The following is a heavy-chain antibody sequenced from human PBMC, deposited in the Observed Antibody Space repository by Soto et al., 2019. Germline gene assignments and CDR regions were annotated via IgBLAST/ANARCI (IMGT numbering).Heavy chain of an antibody. CDR2: IWYDGSNK. CDR3: ARDTDILTGYRYYFDY. V-gene: IGHV3-33*01. J-gene: IGHJ4*02. Sequence: QVQLVESGGGVVQPGRSLRLSCAASGFTFSSYGMHWVRQAPGKGLEWVAVIWYDGSNKYYVDSVKGRFTISRDNSKNTLYLQMNSLRAEDTAVYYCARDTDILTGYRYYFDYWGQGTLVTVSS. CDR1: GFTFSSYG. D-gene: IGHD3-9*01.